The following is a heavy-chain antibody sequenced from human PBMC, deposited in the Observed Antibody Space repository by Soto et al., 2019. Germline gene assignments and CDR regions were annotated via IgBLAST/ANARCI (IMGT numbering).Heavy chain of an antibody. CDR3: VRGETWLQLSYYFDY. CDR2: ISTSGSTI. Sequence: PGGSLRLSCAASGFTFSSYEMNWVRQAPGKGLGWVSYISTSGSTIYYADSVKGRFTISRDNAKNSLYLQMYTLRAEDTAVYYCVRGETWLQLSYYFDYWGQGTLVTVSS. D-gene: IGHD5-12*01. CDR1: GFTFSSYE. J-gene: IGHJ4*02. V-gene: IGHV3-48*03.